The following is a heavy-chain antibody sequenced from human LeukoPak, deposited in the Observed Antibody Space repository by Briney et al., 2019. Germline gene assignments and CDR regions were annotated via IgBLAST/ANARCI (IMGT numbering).Heavy chain of an antibody. D-gene: IGHD3-22*01. Sequence: RGSLTLSCAVSGFTASNAWTSWDRHVPGNWLEWEGRFKSKTDGGTTDYAAPVKGRFTISRDDSKNTLYLQMNSLKTEDTAVYYCTTGITMIVVAYDAFDIWGQGTMVTVSS. CDR1: GFTASNAW. CDR2: FKSKTDGGTT. CDR3: TTGITMIVVAYDAFDI. V-gene: IGHV3-15*01. J-gene: IGHJ3*02.